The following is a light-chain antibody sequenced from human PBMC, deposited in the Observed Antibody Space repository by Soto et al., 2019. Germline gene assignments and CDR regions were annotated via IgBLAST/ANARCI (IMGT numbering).Light chain of an antibody. Sequence: EMVMTQSPSTLSVSPGERATLSCRASQSVSSYLAWYQPKPGQPPRLLIYVASTKATGIPARFNGSGSGTELTLTISGLQSEDFAVYYCQQYKDCHPRFGQGTKVEIK. J-gene: IGKJ1*01. V-gene: IGKV3-15*01. CDR3: QQYKDCHPR. CDR2: VAS. CDR1: QSVSSY.